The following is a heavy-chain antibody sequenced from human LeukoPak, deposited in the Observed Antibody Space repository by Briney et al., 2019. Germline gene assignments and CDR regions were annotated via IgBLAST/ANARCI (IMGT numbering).Heavy chain of an antibody. CDR2: FDPEDGET. V-gene: IGHV1-24*01. D-gene: IGHD3-16*02. CDR3: ATRKVWGSYRHFDY. Sequence: ASVKDSCKVTGYTLTELSMHWVRQARGKGVEWMGFFDPEDGETIYAQKFQGRVTMTEDTSTDTAYMELSSLRSEDTAVYYCATRKVWGSYRHFDYWGQGTLVTVSS. J-gene: IGHJ4*02. CDR1: GYTLTELS.